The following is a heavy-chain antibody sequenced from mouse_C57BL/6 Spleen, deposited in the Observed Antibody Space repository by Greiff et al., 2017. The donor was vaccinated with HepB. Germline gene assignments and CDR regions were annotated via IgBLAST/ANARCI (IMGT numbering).Heavy chain of an antibody. D-gene: IGHD2-5*01. CDR3: ARKDSTLDY. CDR2: INPSSGYT. V-gene: IGHV1-4*01. CDR1: GYTFTSYT. J-gene: IGHJ2*01. Sequence: VKLMESGAELARPGASVKMSCKASGYTFTSYTMHWVKQRPGQGLEWIGYINPSSGYTKYNQKFKDKATLTADKSPSTAYMQLSSLTSEDSAVYYCARKDSTLDYWGQGTTLTVSS.